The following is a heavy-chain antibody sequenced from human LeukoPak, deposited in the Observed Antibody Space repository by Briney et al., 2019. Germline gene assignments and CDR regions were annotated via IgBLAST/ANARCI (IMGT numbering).Heavy chain of an antibody. CDR3: AHKGRGSGSYTM. CDR2: SYWNNDM. D-gene: IGHD3-10*01. CDR1: GISLRNTGVA. V-gene: IGHV2-5*01. J-gene: IGHJ4*02. Sequence: SGPTLVNPTQTLTLTCTFSGISLRNTGVAVAWIRQPPGKALEWLAVSYWNNDMSYSPSLKSRLTITKDTSKNQVVLIMTNMDPLDTGTYYCAHKGRGSGSYTMWGQGTLVTVSS.